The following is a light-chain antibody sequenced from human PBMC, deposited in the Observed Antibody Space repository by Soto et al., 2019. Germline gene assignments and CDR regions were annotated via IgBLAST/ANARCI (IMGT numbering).Light chain of an antibody. J-gene: IGKJ2*01. CDR2: AAS. Sequence: EIVLTQSPGTLSLSPGERATLSCRASQSVGSSYLAWYQQKPGQAPRLLIYAASSRATGIPDRFSGSASGTDFTLSISRLELEDFAVYFCQQYGSSSYTFGQGTKLEIK. CDR1: QSVGSSY. V-gene: IGKV3-20*01. CDR3: QQYGSSSYT.